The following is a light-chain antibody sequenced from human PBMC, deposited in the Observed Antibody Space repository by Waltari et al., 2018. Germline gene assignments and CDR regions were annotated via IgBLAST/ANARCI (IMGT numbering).Light chain of an antibody. CDR3: CSYAGGSTFV. V-gene: IGLV2-23*03. J-gene: IGLJ1*01. CDR2: EGV. CDR1: RSDVGGYNL. Sequence: QSALTQPASVSGSPGPSITISCTGTRSDVGGYNLVSWYQQHPNKAPKLIIYEGVKRPLGVSNRFSGSKSGNTASLTISGLQAEDEADYYCCSYAGGSTFVFGTGTEVTVL.